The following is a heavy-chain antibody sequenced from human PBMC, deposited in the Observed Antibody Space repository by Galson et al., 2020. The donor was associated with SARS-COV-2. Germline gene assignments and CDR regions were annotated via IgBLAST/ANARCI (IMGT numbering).Heavy chain of an antibody. D-gene: IGHD2-21*02. CDR3: ARDIQGFHSRPDSLGDDL. Sequence: GGSLRLSCLASGFDLSQYSMNWVRLVPGKGLESVASISSTGRYLFYGDSVRGRFTISRDNAKNSLFLQMQNLRVEDTALYYCARDIQGFHSRPDSLGDDLWGQGTLVTVSS. J-gene: IGHJ4*02. CDR2: ISSTGRYL. V-gene: IGHV3-21*04. CDR1: GFDLSQYS.